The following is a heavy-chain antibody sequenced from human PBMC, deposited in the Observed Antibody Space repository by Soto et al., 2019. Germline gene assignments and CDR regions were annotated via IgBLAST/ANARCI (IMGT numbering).Heavy chain of an antibody. D-gene: IGHD3-10*01. CDR2: IHYSGST. Sequence: PSETLSLTCTVSGPSISSSTYYWGWIRQPPGKGLEWIGYIHYSGSTNYNPSLKSRVTISIDTSKNLFSLKLNSVTAADTAVYYCVRQNLYSGSGSYPIDYWGPGALVTVSS. V-gene: IGHV4-61*05. CDR3: VRQNLYSGSGSYPIDY. CDR1: GPSISSSTYY. J-gene: IGHJ4*02.